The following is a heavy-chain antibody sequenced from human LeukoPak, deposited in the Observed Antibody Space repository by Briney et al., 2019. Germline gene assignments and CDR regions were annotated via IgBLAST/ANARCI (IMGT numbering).Heavy chain of an antibody. Sequence: SETLSLTCTVSGGSISSSSYYWGWIRQPPGKGLEWIGSIYYSGSTYYNPSLKSRVTISVDTSKNQFSLKLSSVTAADTAVYYCARVLAYYYDSRPSFDYWGQGTLVTVSS. CDR1: GGSISSSSYY. CDR3: ARVLAYYYDSRPSFDY. J-gene: IGHJ4*02. D-gene: IGHD3-22*01. CDR2: IYYSGST. V-gene: IGHV4-39*07.